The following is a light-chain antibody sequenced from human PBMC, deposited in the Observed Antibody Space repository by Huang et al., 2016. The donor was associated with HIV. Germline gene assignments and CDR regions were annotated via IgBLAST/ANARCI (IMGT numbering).Light chain of an antibody. CDR2: DTS. CDR1: QSVSSY. CDR3: QERSNWPELT. V-gene: IGKV3-11*01. Sequence: EIVLTQSPATLSLAPGERATLSCRASQSVSSYLAWYQQKPGQPPRLLIYDTSSRATDIPARFSGSGSGTDFTLTITSLEPDDFAVYYCQERSNWPELTFGGGTKVEIK. J-gene: IGKJ4*01.